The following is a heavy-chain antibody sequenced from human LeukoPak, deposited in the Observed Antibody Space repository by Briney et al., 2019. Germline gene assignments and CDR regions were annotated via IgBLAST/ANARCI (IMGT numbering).Heavy chain of an antibody. CDR2: INPNSGGT. Sequence: ASVKVSCKASGYTFTGYYMHWVRQAPGQGPEWMGWINPNSGGTNYAQKFQGRVTMTRDMSTSTDYMELSSLRFEDTAVYYCARDNSVGNNAWWFDPWGQGTLVTVSS. CDR3: ARDNSVGNNAWWFDP. V-gene: IGHV1-2*02. D-gene: IGHD1-26*01. CDR1: GYTFTGYY. J-gene: IGHJ5*02.